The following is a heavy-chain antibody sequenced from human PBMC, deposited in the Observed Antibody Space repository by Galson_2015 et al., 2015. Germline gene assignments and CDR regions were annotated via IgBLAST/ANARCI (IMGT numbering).Heavy chain of an antibody. Sequence: SLRLSCAASGFTFSSYSMNWVRQAPGKGLEWVSYISSSSSTIYYADSVKGRFTISRDNAKNSLYLQMNSLRAEDTAVYYCASRTKDERLVPAATDFFDYWGQGTLVTVSS. J-gene: IGHJ4*02. CDR3: ASRTKDERLVPAATDFFDY. D-gene: IGHD2-2*01. CDR1: GFTFSSYS. V-gene: IGHV3-48*01. CDR2: ISSSSSTI.